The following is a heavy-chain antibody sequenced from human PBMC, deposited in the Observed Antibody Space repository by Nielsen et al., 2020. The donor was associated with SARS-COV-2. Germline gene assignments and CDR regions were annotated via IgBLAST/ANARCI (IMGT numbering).Heavy chain of an antibody. Sequence: SETLSLTCTVSGESINSEGYYWNWIRQPPGKGLEWIGFTYHSGSTNYNPSLKSRVTISVDRSKNQFSLMLSSVTAADTAVYYCARLPAGTVSFDIWGQGTMVTVS. J-gene: IGHJ3*02. CDR1: GESINSEGYY. V-gene: IGHV4-61*08. CDR3: ARLPAGTVSFDI. D-gene: IGHD2-2*01. CDR2: TYHSGST.